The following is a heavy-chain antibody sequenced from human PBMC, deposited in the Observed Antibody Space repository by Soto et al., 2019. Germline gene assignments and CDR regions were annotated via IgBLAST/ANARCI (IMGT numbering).Heavy chain of an antibody. J-gene: IGHJ6*02. CDR2: ISSSGSII. D-gene: IGHD3-22*01. V-gene: IGHV3-48*02. CDR3: ARASGYYDTSGYYGAFYYYGMDV. CDR1: GLIFSDSD. Sequence: PGGSRRLSGAASGLIFSDSDMNWVGQAPGKGPGWFSYISSSGSIIHYADYVEGRFTIPRDNAKTSLYLHMNSLRDEDTAVYYCARASGYYDTSGYYGAFYYYGMDVWGQGATVTVSS.